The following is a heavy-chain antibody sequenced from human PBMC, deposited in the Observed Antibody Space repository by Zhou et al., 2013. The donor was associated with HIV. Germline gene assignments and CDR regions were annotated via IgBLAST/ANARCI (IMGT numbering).Heavy chain of an antibody. Sequence: QVQLVQSGAEVKKPGSSAKVSCEASGGSFSRHAITWVRQARGQGLEWMGGIIPIFGTATYAQKFQGRVTITTDESTTTAYMELNRLTSEDTAVYYCARQGVDSGSGRLYYMDVWGQRDQGHRLL. D-gene: IGHD3-10*01. V-gene: IGHV1-69*05. J-gene: IGHJ6*03. CDR2: IIPIFGTA. CDR3: ARQGVDSGSGRLYYMDV. CDR1: GGSFSRHA.